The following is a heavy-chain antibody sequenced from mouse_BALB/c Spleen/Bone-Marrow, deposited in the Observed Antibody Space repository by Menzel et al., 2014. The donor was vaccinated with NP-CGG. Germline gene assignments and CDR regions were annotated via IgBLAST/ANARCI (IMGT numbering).Heavy chain of an antibody. CDR3: ASKTGTSYWYFDV. J-gene: IGHJ1*01. CDR2: ISSGGSYT. V-gene: IGHV5-9-4*01. D-gene: IGHD4-1*01. Sequence: EVHLVESGGGLVKPGGSLKLSCAASGFTFSSYAMSWVRQSPEKRLEWVAEISSGGSYTYYPDTVTGRFTISRDNAKNTLYLEMSSLRSEDTAMYYCASKTGTSYWYFDVWGAGTTVTVSS. CDR1: GFTFSSYA.